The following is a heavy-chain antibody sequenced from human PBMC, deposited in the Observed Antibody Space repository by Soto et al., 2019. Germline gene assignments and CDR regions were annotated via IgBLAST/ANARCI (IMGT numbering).Heavy chain of an antibody. CDR1: GGSISSYY. D-gene: IGHD3-10*01. Sequence: QVQLQESGPGLVKPSETLSLTCTVSGGSISSYYWSWIRQPPGKGLEWIGYMYYSGSTRYNPSLNIRVTISVDASKNQFSLKLSSVTAADTAVYFCASGTMGSGPFAYWGQGSLVTVST. V-gene: IGHV4-59*01. CDR2: MYYSGST. CDR3: ASGTMGSGPFAY. J-gene: IGHJ4*02.